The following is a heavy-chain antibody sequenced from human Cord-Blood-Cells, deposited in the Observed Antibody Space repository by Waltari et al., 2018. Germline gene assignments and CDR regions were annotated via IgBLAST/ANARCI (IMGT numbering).Heavy chain of an antibody. V-gene: IGHV3-53*02. CDR1: GFTVSSNY. Sequence: EVQLVETGGGLIQPGGSLRLSCAASGFTVSSNYMSWVRQAPGKGLEWVSVIYSGGSTYYADSVKGRFTISRDNSKNTLYLQRNSLRAEDTAVYYCARDDEMEWYFDLWGRGTLVTVSS. CDR3: ARDDEMEWYFDL. J-gene: IGHJ2*01. CDR2: IYSGGST. D-gene: IGHD1-1*01.